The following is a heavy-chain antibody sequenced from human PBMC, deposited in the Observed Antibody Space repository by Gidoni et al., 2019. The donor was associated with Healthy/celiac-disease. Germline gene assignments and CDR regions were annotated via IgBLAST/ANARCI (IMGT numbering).Heavy chain of an antibody. CDR3: ARVVGTIFGVVYGMDV. Sequence: QVQLVQSGAEVKKPGASVKVSCKASGYTFTSYDIHWVRQATGQGLEWMGWMNPNSGNTGYAQKFQGRVTMTRNTSISTAYMELSSLRSEDTAVYYCARVVGTIFGVVYGMDVWGQGTTVTVSS. CDR1: GYTFTSYD. V-gene: IGHV1-8*01. CDR2: MNPNSGNT. J-gene: IGHJ6*02. D-gene: IGHD3-3*01.